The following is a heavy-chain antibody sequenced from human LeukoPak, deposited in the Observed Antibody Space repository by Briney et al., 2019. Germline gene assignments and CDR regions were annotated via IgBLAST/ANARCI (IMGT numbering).Heavy chain of an antibody. D-gene: IGHD3-16*02. CDR1: GFTFSTYA. Sequence: GGSLRLSCAASGFTFSTYAMSWVRQAPGKGLEWVSTISGSGANTYYADSVRGRFTISRDNSKNTLYLHMNSLRAEDTAVYHCAKERAGYTNPYYFDYWGQGTLVTVSS. V-gene: IGHV3-23*01. CDR2: ISGSGANT. CDR3: AKERAGYTNPYYFDY. J-gene: IGHJ4*02.